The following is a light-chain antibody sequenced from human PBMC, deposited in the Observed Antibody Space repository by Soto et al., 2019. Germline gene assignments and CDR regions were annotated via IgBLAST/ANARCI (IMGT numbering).Light chain of an antibody. CDR1: SRDVGASDY. V-gene: IGLV2-8*01. CDR3: LSQPGSSNV. CDR2: EVN. J-gene: IGLJ1*01. Sequence: QSVLTQPPSASGSPGQSVAISCTGTSRDVGASDYGSWYQQHSGKAPKLLLYEVNKRPSGVPDRFSGSKSGKTASLTVSALQADADADYYCLSQPGSSNVLGTGTKVTVL.